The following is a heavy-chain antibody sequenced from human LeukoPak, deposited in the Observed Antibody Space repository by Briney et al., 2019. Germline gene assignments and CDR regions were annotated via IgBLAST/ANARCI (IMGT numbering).Heavy chain of an antibody. CDR2: IYYSGST. CDR3: ARKRQNDDVVVVAATTIPYYFDY. CDR1: GFTFSSYA. V-gene: IGHV4-39*01. D-gene: IGHD2-15*01. J-gene: IGHJ4*02. Sequence: GSLRLSCAASGFTFSSYAMSWIRQPPGKGLEWIGSIYYSGSTYYNPSLKSRVTISVDTSKNQFSLKLSSVTAADTAVYYCARKRQNDDVVVVAATTIPYYFDYWGQGTLVTVSS.